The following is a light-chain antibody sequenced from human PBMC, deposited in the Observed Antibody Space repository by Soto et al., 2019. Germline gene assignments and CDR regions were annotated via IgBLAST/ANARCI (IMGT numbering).Light chain of an antibody. V-gene: IGKV3-20*01. J-gene: IGKJ1*01. Sequence: PGERVTLSCRASQSVSSSYLTWYQQKPGQAPRLLIYGASTRATSIPARFSGSGSGTDFTLTISGLEPEDFAVYYCQQYGSSGTFGQGTKVDIK. CDR1: QSVSSSY. CDR3: QQYGSSGT. CDR2: GAS.